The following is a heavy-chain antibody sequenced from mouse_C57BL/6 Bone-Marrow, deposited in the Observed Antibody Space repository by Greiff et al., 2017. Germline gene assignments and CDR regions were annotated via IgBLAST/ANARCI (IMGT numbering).Heavy chain of an antibody. CDR1: GYTFTSYG. CDR2: IYPRSGNT. Sequence: LVESGAELARPGASVKLSCKASGYTFTSYGISWVKQRTGQGLEWIGEIYPRSGNTYYNEKFKGKATLTADKSSSTAYMELRSLTSEDAAVYFCARRGLPWLAYWGQGTLVTVSA. D-gene: IGHD3-3*01. CDR3: ARRGLPWLAY. J-gene: IGHJ3*01. V-gene: IGHV1-81*01.